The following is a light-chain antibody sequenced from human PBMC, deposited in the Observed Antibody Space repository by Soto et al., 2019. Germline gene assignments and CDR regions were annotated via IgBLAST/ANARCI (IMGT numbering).Light chain of an antibody. CDR3: QQYASWT. J-gene: IGKJ1*01. CDR2: GTS. Sequence: EIVLTQSPGTLSVSPGERATLSCRASQTISSNYLAWYQQKPGQAPSLLIYGTSSMATGIPDRFSGSGSGTDFTLTSSILEPEDSAIDYCQQYASWTCRQGTKVEIK. V-gene: IGKV3-20*01. CDR1: QTISSNY.